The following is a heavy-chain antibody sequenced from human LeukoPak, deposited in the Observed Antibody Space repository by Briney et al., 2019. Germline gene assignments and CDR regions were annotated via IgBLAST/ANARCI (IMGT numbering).Heavy chain of an antibody. CDR3: ASGGLRSFSVDY. V-gene: IGHV3-74*01. D-gene: IGHD3-16*01. J-gene: IGHJ4*02. Sequence: PGGSLRLSCVVSGFTFSSYWMHWVRQAPGKGLVWVSHINSDGSSTNYADSVKGRFTISRDNAKNTLYLQMNSLRAEDAAVYYCASGGLRSFSVDYWGQGTLVTVSS. CDR1: GFTFSSYW. CDR2: INSDGSST.